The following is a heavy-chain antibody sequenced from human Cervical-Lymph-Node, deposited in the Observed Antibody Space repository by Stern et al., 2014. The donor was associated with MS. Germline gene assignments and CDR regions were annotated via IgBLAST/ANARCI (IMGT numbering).Heavy chain of an antibody. CDR2: ISNSGSTK. D-gene: IGHD3-9*01. CDR3: TGGYFEWLLDY. Sequence: QVQLVESGGGLVKPGGSLRLSCVASGFTFSDYYMSWIRQAPGKGLEWVSYISNSGSTKSYADSVKGRFTISRDNAKSSLYLQMNSLRVEDTAVYYCTGGYFEWLLDYWGQGTLVTVSS. V-gene: IGHV3-11*01. CDR1: GFTFSDYY. J-gene: IGHJ4*02.